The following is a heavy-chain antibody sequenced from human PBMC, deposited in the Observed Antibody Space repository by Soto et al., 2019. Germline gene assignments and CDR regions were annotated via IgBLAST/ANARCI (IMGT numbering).Heavy chain of an antibody. CDR1: GFTFSSYG. V-gene: IGHV3-30*03. J-gene: IGHJ4*02. D-gene: IGHD6-19*01. CDR2: ISYDGSNK. CDR3: AGSGWYGPFDY. Sequence: QVQLVESGGGVVQPGRSLRLSCAASGFTFSSYGMHWVRQAPGKGLEWVAVISYDGSNKYYADSVKGRFTISRDNSNNTVYPQMNSLRAEDTAVYYCAGSGWYGPFDYWGQGTLVTVSS.